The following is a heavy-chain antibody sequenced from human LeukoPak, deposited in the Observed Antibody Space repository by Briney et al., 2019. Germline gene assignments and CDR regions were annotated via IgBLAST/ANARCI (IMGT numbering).Heavy chain of an antibody. CDR3: ARDSWFEYYYYYYMDV. V-gene: IGHV1-2*02. J-gene: IGHJ6*03. D-gene: IGHD3-10*01. CDR1: GYTFTGYY. Sequence: ASVKVSCKASGYTFTGYYMHWVRQAPGQGLEWMGWINPNSGGTNYAQKFQGRVTMTRDTSISTAYMELSRLRSDDTAVYYCARDSWFEYYYYYYMDVWGKGTTVTVSS. CDR2: INPNSGGT.